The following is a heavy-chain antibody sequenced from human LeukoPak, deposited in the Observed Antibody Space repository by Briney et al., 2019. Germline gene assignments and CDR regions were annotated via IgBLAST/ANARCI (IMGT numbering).Heavy chain of an antibody. CDR1: GYTFTAYY. D-gene: IGHD2-8*01. CDR3: ARVSYCTDGVCPYYFDY. Sequence: GASVKVSCRTSGYTFTAYYFHWLRQAPGQGLEWRGWIDPNSGGTKYAQRFQGRVTMTTDTSISTAYLELSRLTSDDTAVYYCARVSYCTDGVCPYYFDYWGQGTLVTVSS. J-gene: IGHJ4*02. V-gene: IGHV1-2*02. CDR2: IDPNSGGT.